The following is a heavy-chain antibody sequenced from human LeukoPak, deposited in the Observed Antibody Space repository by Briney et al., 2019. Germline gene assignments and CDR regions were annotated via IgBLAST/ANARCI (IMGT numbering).Heavy chain of an antibody. Sequence: SETLSLTCTVSGGSISSSSYYWGWIRQPPGKGLEWIGSTYYSGSTYYNPSLKSRVTISVDTSNNQFSLKLSSVTAADTAVYYCARGRFKTTVDYWGQGTLVTVSS. CDR2: TYYSGST. V-gene: IGHV4-39*01. D-gene: IGHD1-1*01. J-gene: IGHJ4*02. CDR3: ARGRFKTTVDY. CDR1: GGSISSSSYY.